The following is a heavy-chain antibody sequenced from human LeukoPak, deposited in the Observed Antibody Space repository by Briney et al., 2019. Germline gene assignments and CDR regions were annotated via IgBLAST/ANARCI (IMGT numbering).Heavy chain of an antibody. CDR1: GFTFSRYA. V-gene: IGHV3-30*03. CDR2: ISDDGKNK. D-gene: IGHD1-26*01. CDR3: ARDRGYSGSSLFDS. Sequence: PGGSLRLSCAGSGFTFSRYAMPWVRQAPGKGLEWMAVISDDGKNKAYGDAVVGRFTISRDNSKNTVFVQMNFLRAEDTAVYYCARDRGYSGSSLFDSWGQGTLVTVSS. J-gene: IGHJ4*02.